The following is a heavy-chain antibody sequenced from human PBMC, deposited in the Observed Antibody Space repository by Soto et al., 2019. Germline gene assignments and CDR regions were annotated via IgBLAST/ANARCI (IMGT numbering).Heavy chain of an antibody. V-gene: IGHV4-4*07. CDR2: IYTSGST. Sequence: PSETLSLTCTVSGGSISSYYWSWIRQPAGKGLEWIGRIYTSGSTNYNPSLKSRVTMSVDTSKSQFSLKLSSVTAADTAVYYCARDRGGYDILTGYYQYYYYGMDVWGQGTTVTVSS. CDR1: GGSISSYY. J-gene: IGHJ6*02. CDR3: ARDRGGYDILTGYYQYYYYGMDV. D-gene: IGHD3-9*01.